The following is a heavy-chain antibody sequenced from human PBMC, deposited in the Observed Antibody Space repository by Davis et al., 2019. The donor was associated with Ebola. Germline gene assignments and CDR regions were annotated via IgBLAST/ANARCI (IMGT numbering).Heavy chain of an antibody. V-gene: IGHV3-23*01. CDR3: AKNFRNFVTGYYYYNMDV. CDR1: GFTFDNYA. D-gene: IGHD2-2*03. CDR2: ISAGAVNT. Sequence: GESLKISCAASGFTFDNYAMSWVRQAPGKGLEWVSSISAGAVNTYYADSVQGRFTIPRDNSKNKLSLQMNSLRAEDTAAYFCAKNFRNFVTGYYYYNMDVWGQGTTVTVSS. J-gene: IGHJ6*02.